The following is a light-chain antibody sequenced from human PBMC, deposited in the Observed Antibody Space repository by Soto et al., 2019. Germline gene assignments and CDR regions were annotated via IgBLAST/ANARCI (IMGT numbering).Light chain of an antibody. CDR3: QKYYSALWT. CDR1: QDISNF. V-gene: IGKV1-27*01. J-gene: IGKJ1*01. Sequence: DIQMTQSPSSLSASVGDRVTITCRASQDISNFLAWYQQKPGKIPKLLIYSASTLESGVPSRFSGSGSGTDFTLTISSLQPEDVATYYCQKYYSALWTFGQGTKVEIK. CDR2: SAS.